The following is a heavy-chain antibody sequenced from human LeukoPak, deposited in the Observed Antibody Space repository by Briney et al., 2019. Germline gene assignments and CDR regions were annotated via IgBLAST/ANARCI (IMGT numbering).Heavy chain of an antibody. J-gene: IGHJ4*02. CDR2: INHSGST. D-gene: IGHD3-22*01. CDR1: GGSFSGYY. CDR3: ARRGYYDSTGYYWYYFDY. V-gene: IGHV4-34*01. Sequence: SETLSLTCAVYGGSFSGYYWSWIRQPPGKGLEWIGEINHSGSTNYNPSLKSRVTISVDTSKNQFSLKLSSVTAADTAVYYCARRGYYDSTGYYWYYFDYWGQGTLVTVSS.